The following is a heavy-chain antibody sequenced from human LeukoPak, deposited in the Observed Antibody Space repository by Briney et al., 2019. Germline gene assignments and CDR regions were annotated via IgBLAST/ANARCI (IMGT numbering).Heavy chain of an antibody. CDR1: GYTLTELS. J-gene: IGHJ6*02. CDR3: ATFKWLRSYYYYGMDV. CDR2: FDPEDGET. D-gene: IGHD5-12*01. V-gene: IGHV1-24*01. Sequence: ASVKVSCKVSGYTLTELSMHWVRQAPGKGLEWMGGFDPEDGETIYAQKFQGRVTMTEDTSTDTAYMELSSLRSEDTAVYYCATFKWLRSYYYYGMDVWGQGTTVTVSS.